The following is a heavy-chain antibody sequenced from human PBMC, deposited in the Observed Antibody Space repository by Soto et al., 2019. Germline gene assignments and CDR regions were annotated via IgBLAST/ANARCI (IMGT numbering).Heavy chain of an antibody. J-gene: IGHJ5*02. CDR3: ARTRPMVNFLTPEDS. CDR2: ISGYNGNT. Sequence: ASVKVSCKASGYTFTNFGVSWVRQAPGQGLEWVGWISGYNGNTKYAQKFQGRVTMTTDTSTSTAYMELRSLRSDDTAVYYCARTRPMVNFLTPEDSWGQGSLVTVSS. V-gene: IGHV1-18*01. D-gene: IGHD5-18*01. CDR1: GYTFTNFG.